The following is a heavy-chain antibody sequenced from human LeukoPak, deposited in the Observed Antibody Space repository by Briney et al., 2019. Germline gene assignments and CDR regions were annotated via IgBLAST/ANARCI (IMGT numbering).Heavy chain of an antibody. V-gene: IGHV4-39*07. CDR3: ARDRFSNRYYDSSNDAFDI. Sequence: SETLSLTCTVSGGSISSYYWGWIRQPPGKGLEWIGSIYYSGSTYYNPSLKSRVTISVDTSKNQFSLKLSSVTAADTAVYYCARDRFSNRYYDSSNDAFDIWGQGTMVTVSS. CDR2: IYYSGST. J-gene: IGHJ3*02. D-gene: IGHD3-22*01. CDR1: GGSISSYY.